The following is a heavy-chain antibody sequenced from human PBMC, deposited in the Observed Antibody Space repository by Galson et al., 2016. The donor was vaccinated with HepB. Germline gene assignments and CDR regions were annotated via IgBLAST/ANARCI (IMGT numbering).Heavy chain of an antibody. CDR2: VNQRGST. CDR1: GGSFSDYS. CDR3: ARYPVPYYDSSDNRFDI. Sequence: SETLSLTCAIYGGSFSDYSWGWIRQPPGKGLEWIGEVNQRGSTNYNPSLKSRVTISIDTSKNQFSLKLNSVTAADTAVYYCARYPVPYYDSSDNRFDIWGQGTMVTVSS. D-gene: IGHD3-22*01. V-gene: IGHV4-34*01. J-gene: IGHJ3*02.